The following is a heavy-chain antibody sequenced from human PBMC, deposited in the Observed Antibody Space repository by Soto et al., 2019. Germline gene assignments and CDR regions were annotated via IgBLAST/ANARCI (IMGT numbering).Heavy chain of an antibody. CDR2: VKDGGHT. Sequence: QVQLQQWGAGLLKPSETLSLNCAVTGGSLSGYYWSWIRQPPGQELEWIGEVKDGGHTNYSPSLRGRVTISSDTSNNQFSLRLTAVTAADTGVYYCARGQEGVVATHWDQGSLVTVSS. V-gene: IGHV4-34*01. CDR1: GGSLSGYY. CDR3: ARGQEGVVATH. J-gene: IGHJ4*02. D-gene: IGHD5-12*01.